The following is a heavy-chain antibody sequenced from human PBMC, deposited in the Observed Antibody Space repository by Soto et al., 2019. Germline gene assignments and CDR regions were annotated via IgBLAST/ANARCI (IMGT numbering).Heavy chain of an antibody. J-gene: IGHJ6*02. Sequence: KSSETLSLTCTVSGGSISSYYWSWIRQPAGKGLEWIGRIYTSGSTNYNPSLKSRVTMSVDTSKNQFSLKLSSVTAADTAVYYCARVRISRAKGGSYYYGMDVWGQGTTVTVSS. D-gene: IGHD1-26*01. CDR3: ARVRISRAKGGSYYYGMDV. CDR1: GGSISSYY. CDR2: IYTSGST. V-gene: IGHV4-4*07.